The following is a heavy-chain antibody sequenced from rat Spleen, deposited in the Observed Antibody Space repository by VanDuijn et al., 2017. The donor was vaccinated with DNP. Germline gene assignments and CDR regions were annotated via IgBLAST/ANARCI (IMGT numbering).Heavy chain of an antibody. D-gene: IGHD5-1*01. CDR2: IKQDSTII. CDR1: GLNFSDYW. Sequence: EVKLVESGGVLVQPGRSLKLSCAASGLNFSDYWMGWVRQAPGKGLEWMGEIKQDSTIINHNPYLRDRFTISRDNAQNSLYLQMNNLGSEDTAIYYCVTRGTGSDNWFAHWGQGTLVTVSS. J-gene: IGHJ3*01. V-gene: IGHV4-2*01. CDR3: VTRGTGSDNWFAH.